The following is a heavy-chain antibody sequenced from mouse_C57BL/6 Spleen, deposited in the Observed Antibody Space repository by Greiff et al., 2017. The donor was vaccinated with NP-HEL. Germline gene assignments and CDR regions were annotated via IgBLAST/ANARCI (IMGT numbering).Heavy chain of an antibody. J-gene: IGHJ2*01. V-gene: IGHV8-12*01. Sequence: QVTLKECGPGILQSSQTLSLTCSFSGFSLSTSGMGVSWIRQPSGKGLEWLAHIYWDDDKRYNPSLKSRLTISKDTSRNQVFLKITSVDTADTATYYCARSITTVVATNFDYWGQGTTLTVSS. D-gene: IGHD1-1*01. CDR1: GFSLSTSGMG. CDR2: IYWDDDK. CDR3: ARSITTVVATNFDY.